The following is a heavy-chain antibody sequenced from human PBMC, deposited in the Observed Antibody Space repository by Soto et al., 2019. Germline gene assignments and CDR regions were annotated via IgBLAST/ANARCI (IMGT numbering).Heavy chain of an antibody. CDR1: GGSVSSGSYY. J-gene: IGHJ4*02. Sequence: QVQLQESGPGLVKPSETLSLTCTVSGGSVSSGSYYWSWIRQPPGKGLEWIGYIYYSGSTNYNPSLKSRVTISVDTSKNQFSLKLSSVTAADTAVYYCAMSSGWALDYWGQGTLVTVSS. CDR2: IYYSGST. V-gene: IGHV4-61*01. D-gene: IGHD6-19*01. CDR3: AMSSGWALDY.